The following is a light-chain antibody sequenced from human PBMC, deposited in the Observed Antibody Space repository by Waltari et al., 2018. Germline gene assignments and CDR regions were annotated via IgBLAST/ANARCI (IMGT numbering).Light chain of an antibody. CDR1: SVDVGNYNL. CDR3: CSFGGGGNWV. CDR2: EVS. Sequence: QSALTQPASVSGSPGQSITISCTGTSVDVGNYNLVSWYQQYPGKAPKLMIYEVSKRPSGVSNRFSGSKADNTASLTISGLQAEDEADYYCCSFGGGGNWVFGGGTKLTVL. V-gene: IGLV2-23*02. J-gene: IGLJ3*02.